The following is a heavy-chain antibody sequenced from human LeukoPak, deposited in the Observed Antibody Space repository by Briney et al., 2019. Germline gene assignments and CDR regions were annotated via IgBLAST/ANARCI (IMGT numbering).Heavy chain of an antibody. Sequence: GRSLRLSCAASGFTFSSYAMHWVRQAPGKGLEWVAVISYDGSNKYYADSVKGRFTISRDNSKNTLYLQMNSLRAEDTAVYYCARDSSTSCYDYWGQGTLVTVSS. CDR3: ARDSSTSCYDY. CDR2: ISYDGSNK. CDR1: GFTFSSYA. V-gene: IGHV3-30-3*01. D-gene: IGHD2-2*01. J-gene: IGHJ4*02.